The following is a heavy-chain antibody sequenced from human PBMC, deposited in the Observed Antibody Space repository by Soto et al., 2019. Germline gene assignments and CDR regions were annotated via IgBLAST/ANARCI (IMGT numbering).Heavy chain of an antibody. J-gene: IGHJ6*03. CDR1: GFTFSSYG. CDR3: AKGSQPSYYYMDV. CDR2: IWYDGSNK. V-gene: IGHV3-30*02. Sequence: GGSLRLSCAASGFTFSSYGMHWVRQAPGKRLEWVAVIWYDGSNKYYADSVKGRFTISRDNSKNTLYLQMSGLRADDTAVYYCAKGSQPSYYYMDVWGKGTTVTVSS.